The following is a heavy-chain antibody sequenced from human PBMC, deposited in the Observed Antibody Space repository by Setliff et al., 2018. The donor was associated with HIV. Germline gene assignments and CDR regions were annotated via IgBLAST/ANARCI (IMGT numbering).Heavy chain of an antibody. J-gene: IGHJ6*02. CDR3: ATGGGGSGSYPNYYYAMDV. CDR1: GYTLTELS. V-gene: IGHV1-24*01. Sequence: ASVKVSCKVSGYTLTELSRHWVRQAPGKGLEWMGGFDPEDGETIYAQKFQGRVTMTEDTSTDTAYMELSSLRSEDTAVYYCATGGGGSGSYPNYYYAMDVWGQGTTVTVSS. CDR2: FDPEDGET. D-gene: IGHD3-10*01.